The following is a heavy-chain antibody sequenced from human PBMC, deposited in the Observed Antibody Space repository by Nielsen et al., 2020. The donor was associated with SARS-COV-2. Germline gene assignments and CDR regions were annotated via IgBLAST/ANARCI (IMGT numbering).Heavy chain of an antibody. CDR2: INAGNGNT. J-gene: IGHJ4*02. D-gene: IGHD4-23*01. CDR1: VYTLTSHA. CDR3: ARERGGNYADY. V-gene: IGHV1-3*01. Sequence: SVNVPCKASVYTLTSHAMHWVRQAPGQRLEWMGWINAGNGNTNYAQKLQGRVTMTTDTSTSTAYMELRSLRSDDTAVYYCARERGGNYADYWGQGTLVTVSS.